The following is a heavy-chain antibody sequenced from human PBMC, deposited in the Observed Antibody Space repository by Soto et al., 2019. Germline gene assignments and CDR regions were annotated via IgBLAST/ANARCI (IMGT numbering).Heavy chain of an antibody. J-gene: IGHJ3*02. Sequence: GESLKISCKGSGYSFTSYWIGWVRQMPGKGLEWMGIIYPGDSDTRYSPSFQGQVTISADKSISTAYLQWSSLKASDTAMYYCARQGGGWFYYSAGRRDAFDIWGQGTMVPVSS. CDR1: GYSFTSYW. V-gene: IGHV5-51*01. CDR3: ARQGGGWFYYSAGRRDAFDI. CDR2: IYPGDSDT. D-gene: IGHD3-10*01.